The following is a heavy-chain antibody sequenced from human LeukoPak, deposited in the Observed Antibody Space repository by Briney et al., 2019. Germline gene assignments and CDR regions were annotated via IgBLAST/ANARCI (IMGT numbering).Heavy chain of an antibody. Sequence: SETLSLTCTVSGGSISSSSYYWGWIRQPPGKGLEWIGSIYYSGSTYYNPSLKSRVTISVDTSKNQFSLKLSSVTAADTAVYYSARGMTQADYWGQGTLVTVSS. V-gene: IGHV4-39*01. CDR3: ARGMTQADY. J-gene: IGHJ4*02. CDR2: IYYSGST. CDR1: GGSISSSSYY.